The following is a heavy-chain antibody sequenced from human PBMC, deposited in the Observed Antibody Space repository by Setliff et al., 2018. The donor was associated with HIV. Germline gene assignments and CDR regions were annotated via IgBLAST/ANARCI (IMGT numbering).Heavy chain of an antibody. J-gene: IGHJ4*01. Sequence: SETLSLTCAVSGVSVNNDDDYWGWIRQPPGKGLEWIAIIHQSGTAHKRPSLKSRVTISIDTSENLFSLKLSGVTAADTVIYYCARQVGEGKWYLDSWGHGTLVTVSS. V-gene: IGHV4-39*01. CDR3: ARQVGEGKWYLDS. CDR1: GVSVNNDDDY. CDR2: IHQSGTA. D-gene: IGHD1-26*01.